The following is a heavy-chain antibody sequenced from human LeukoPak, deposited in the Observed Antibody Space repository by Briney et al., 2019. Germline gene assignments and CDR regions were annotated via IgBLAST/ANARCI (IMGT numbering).Heavy chain of an antibody. CDR1: GYSISSGYY. V-gene: IGHV4-38-2*02. J-gene: IGHJ6*03. Sequence: SETLSLTCTVSGYSISSGYYWGWIRQPPGKGLEWIGSIYYSGSTYYNPSLKSRVTISVDTSKNQFSLKLSSVTAADTAVYYCARNHRSKLLWFGELLRGRTYYYYYYMDVWGKGTTVTVSS. CDR2: IYYSGST. CDR3: ARNHRSKLLWFGELLRGRTYYYYYYMDV. D-gene: IGHD3-10*01.